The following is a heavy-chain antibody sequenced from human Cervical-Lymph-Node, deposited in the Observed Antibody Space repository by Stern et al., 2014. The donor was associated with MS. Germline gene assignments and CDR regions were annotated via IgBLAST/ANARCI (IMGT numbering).Heavy chain of an antibody. CDR2: ISSDGRNK. D-gene: IGHD3-16*01. CDR1: GFTFSSYG. J-gene: IGHJ6*02. Sequence: VQLVESGGGVVQPGRSLRLSCAASGFTFSSYGMHWVRQAPGKGLEWVAVISSDGRNKYYADSVKGRFTISRDNSKTTLYLQMNSLRAEDTAVYYCAKVFGVVSLGLDYYYGMDVWGQGTTVTVSS. CDR3: AKVFGVVSLGLDYYYGMDV. V-gene: IGHV3-30*18.